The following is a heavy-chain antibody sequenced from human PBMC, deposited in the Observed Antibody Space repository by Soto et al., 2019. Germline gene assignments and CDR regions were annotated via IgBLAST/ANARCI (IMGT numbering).Heavy chain of an antibody. D-gene: IGHD3-3*01. V-gene: IGHV1-2*02. CDR1: GYPVTAYY. Sequence: QLHLVQSGAVVKKPGASVTVSCSASGYPVTAYYMHWVRQAPGRGLEWMGGINPATGAAKYTQTFQGGVTMTKQTSTSTVFMELRGLTFEDTAVFYGARGGGVGVAGSAAFDMWGQGTLVTVSS. J-gene: IGHJ3*02. CDR2: INPATGAA. CDR3: ARGGGVGVAGSAAFDM.